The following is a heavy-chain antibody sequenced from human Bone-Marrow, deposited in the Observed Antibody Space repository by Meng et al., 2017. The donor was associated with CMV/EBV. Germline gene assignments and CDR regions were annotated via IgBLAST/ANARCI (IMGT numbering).Heavy chain of an antibody. V-gene: IGHV3-21*01. CDR2: ISSSSGYI. J-gene: IGHJ6*02. CDR3: ARDANDILTGYYQLGYYYYYYGMDV. D-gene: IGHD3-9*01. Sequence: GESLKISCAASGFTFSSYSMNWVRQAPGKGLEWVSSISSSSGYIYYADSVKGRFTISRDNAKNSLYLQMNSLRAEDTAVYYCARDANDILTGYYQLGYYYYYYGMDVWGQGTTVTVSS. CDR1: GFTFSSYS.